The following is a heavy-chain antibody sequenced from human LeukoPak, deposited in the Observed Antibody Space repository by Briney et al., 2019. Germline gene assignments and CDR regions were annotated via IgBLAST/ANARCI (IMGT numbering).Heavy chain of an antibody. CDR2: IYYSGST. D-gene: IGHD1-20*01. CDR1: GGSISCDY. CDR3: ARALRARITGTTASVYGMDV. V-gene: IGHV4-59*01. Sequence: PSETLSLTCTVSGGSISCDYWSWIRRPPGKGLEWFGYIYYSGSTNYNPSLQSRVTISADKSQNQFSLKLSSVTAADTAVYYCARALRARITGTTASVYGMDVWGQGTTVTVSS. J-gene: IGHJ6*02.